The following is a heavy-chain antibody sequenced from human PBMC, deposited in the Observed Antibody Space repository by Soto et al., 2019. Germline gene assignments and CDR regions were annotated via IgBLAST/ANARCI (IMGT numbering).Heavy chain of an antibody. Sequence: SETLSLTCTVSGGSISSYYWSWIRQPPGKGLEWIGYIYYSGSTNCNPSLKSRVTISVDTSKNQFSLKLSSVTAADTAMYYCARDTTPCLWGQGTLVTFSS. CDR3: ARDTTPCL. V-gene: IGHV4-59*01. CDR1: GGSISSYY. CDR2: IYYSGST. J-gene: IGHJ4*02. D-gene: IGHD1-1*01.